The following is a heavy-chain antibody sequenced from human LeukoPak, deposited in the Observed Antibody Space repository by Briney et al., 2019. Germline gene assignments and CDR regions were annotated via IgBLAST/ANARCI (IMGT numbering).Heavy chain of an antibody. CDR1: GFTFSSYA. CDR3: ARDGRDRRSPPLRDY. J-gene: IGHJ4*02. Sequence: GGSLRLSCAASGFTFSSYAMSWVRQAPGKGLEWVSVIYSGGSTYYADSVKGRFTISRDNSKNTLYLQMNSLRAEDTAVYYCARDGRDRRSPPLRDYWGQGTLVTVSS. D-gene: IGHD1-26*01. V-gene: IGHV3-66*01. CDR2: IYSGGST.